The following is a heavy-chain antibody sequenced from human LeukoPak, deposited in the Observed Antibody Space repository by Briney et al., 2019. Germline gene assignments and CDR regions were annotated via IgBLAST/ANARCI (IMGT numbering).Heavy chain of an antibody. V-gene: IGHV3-23*01. D-gene: IGHD5-18*01. CDR1: GFTFSSYV. CDR3: AYGYSYGDDAFDI. CDR2: ASGGGTT. J-gene: IGHJ3*02. Sequence: GGSLRLSCAASGFTFSSYVMSWVRQAPGKGLEWVSGASGGGTTYYADSVKGRFTISRDNSKNTLYLQMNSLRAEDTAVYYCAYGYSYGDDAFDIWGQGTMVTVSS.